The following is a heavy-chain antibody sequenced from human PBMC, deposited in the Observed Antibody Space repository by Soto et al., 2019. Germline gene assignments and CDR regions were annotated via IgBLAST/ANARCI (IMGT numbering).Heavy chain of an antibody. V-gene: IGHV2-5*02. J-gene: IGHJ4*02. CDR1: GFSLSTNGVG. Sequence: ITLKEYGPTLVKPTQPLTLTCTFSGFSLSTNGVGVGWIRPTPGKALEWLAFIYWDEDKLYSPSLKSRHTITQDTYKNQVVLTMNNSAPVDTATYSCADRGVEHGRLSVCDYWGQGTMVTVSS. D-gene: IGHD1-26*01. CDR3: ADRGVEHGRLSVCDY. CDR2: IYWDEDK.